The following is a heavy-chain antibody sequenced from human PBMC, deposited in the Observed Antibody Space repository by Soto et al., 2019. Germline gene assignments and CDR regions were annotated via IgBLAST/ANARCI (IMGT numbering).Heavy chain of an antibody. J-gene: IGHJ5*02. CDR1: GGSFSSYG. CDR3: GLSVTGDIYNWFDP. Sequence: QVRLVQSGAEVKKPGSSVKVSCKASGGSFSSYGITWMRQAPGQGPEWVGGIVPMVGSSDYAQKFQGRVTITADKSTNTVYMELTKLTSRDTAVYYCGLSVTGDIYNWFDPWGQGTLVTVTS. D-gene: IGHD2-21*02. V-gene: IGHV1-69*14. CDR2: IVPMVGSS.